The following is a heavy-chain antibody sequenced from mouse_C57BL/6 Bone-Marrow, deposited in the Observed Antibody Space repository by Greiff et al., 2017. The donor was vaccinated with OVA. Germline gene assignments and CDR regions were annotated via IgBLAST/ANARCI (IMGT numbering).Heavy chain of an antibody. Sequence: QVQLQQPGAELVKPGASVKLSCKASGYTFTSYWMQWVKQRPGQGLEWIGEIDPSDSYTNYNQKFKGKATLTVDTSSSTAYMQLSSLTSEDSAVYYCARNRLRGEYFDVWGTGTTVTVSS. CDR1: GYTFTSYW. J-gene: IGHJ1*03. V-gene: IGHV1-50*01. D-gene: IGHD1-2*01. CDR2: IDPSDSYT. CDR3: ARNRLRGEYFDV.